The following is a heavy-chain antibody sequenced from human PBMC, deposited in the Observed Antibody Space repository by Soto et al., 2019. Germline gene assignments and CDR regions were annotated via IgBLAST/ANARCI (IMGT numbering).Heavy chain of an antibody. J-gene: IGHJ4*02. D-gene: IGHD2-2*01. CDR3: ARVVLGYCSGTSCYWTPAIGGIFDY. CDR1: GFTFSNYA. CDR2: ISGSGNST. Sequence: GGSLRLSCVASGFTFSNYAMSWVRQAPGKGLEWVSAISGSGNSTYYADSVKGRFTISRDNSKNTLYLHMDSLRAEDTAVYYCARVVLGYCSGTSCYWTPAIGGIFDYWGQGTLVTVSS. V-gene: IGHV3-23*01.